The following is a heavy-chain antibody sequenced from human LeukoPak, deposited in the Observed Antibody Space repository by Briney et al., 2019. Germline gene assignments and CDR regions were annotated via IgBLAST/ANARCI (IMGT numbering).Heavy chain of an antibody. CDR2: INPNSGGT. J-gene: IGHJ6*03. V-gene: IGHV1-2*02. CDR1: GYTFTGYY. CDR3: ARGERAARSYYYYYMDV. Sequence: ASVKVSCKASGYTFTGYYMHWVRQAPGQGLEWMGWINPNSGGTNYAQKFQGRVTMTRDTSISTAYMELSRLRSDDTAVYYCARGERAARSYYYYYMDVWGKGTTVTVSS. D-gene: IGHD6-6*01.